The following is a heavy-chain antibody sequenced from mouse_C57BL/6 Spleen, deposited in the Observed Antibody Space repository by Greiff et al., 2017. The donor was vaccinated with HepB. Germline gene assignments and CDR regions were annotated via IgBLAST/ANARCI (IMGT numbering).Heavy chain of an antibody. Sequence: QVQLKQSGAELVKPGASVKMSCKASGYTFTSYWITWVKQRPGQGLEWIGDIYPGSGSTNYNEKFKSKATLTVDTSSSTAYMQLSSLTSEDSAVYYGARRTSYDDDGSWFAYWGQGTLVTVSA. CDR3: ARRTSYDDDGSWFAY. J-gene: IGHJ3*01. D-gene: IGHD2-4*01. V-gene: IGHV1-55*01. CDR2: IYPGSGST. CDR1: GYTFTSYW.